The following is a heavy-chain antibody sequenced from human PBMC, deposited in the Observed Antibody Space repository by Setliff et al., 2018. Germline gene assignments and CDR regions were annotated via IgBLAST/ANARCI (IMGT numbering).Heavy chain of an antibody. CDR2: INHRGST. D-gene: IGHD1-1*01. J-gene: IGHJ4*02. Sequence: SETLSLTCTVFGGSMSSSGYYWAWIRQSPEKGLEWIGEINHRGSTNYNPSLKSRVTISIDTSKDQFSLRLTSVTAADTAIYYCARTGTYRYFDYWGQGALVTVSS. CDR3: ARTGTYRYFDY. V-gene: IGHV4-39*01. CDR1: GGSMSSSGYY.